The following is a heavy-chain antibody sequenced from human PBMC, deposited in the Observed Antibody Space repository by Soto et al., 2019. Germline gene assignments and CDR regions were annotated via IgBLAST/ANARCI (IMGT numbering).Heavy chain of an antibody. CDR1: GFTFSSYS. V-gene: IGHV3-21*01. D-gene: IGHD4-17*01. Sequence: GSLRLSCAASGFTFSSYSMNWVRQAPGKGLEWVSSISSSSSCIYYADSVKGRFTISRDNAKNSLYLQMNSLRAEDTAVYYCARPLSDYADAFDIWGQGTMVTVSS. CDR3: ARPLSDYADAFDI. CDR2: ISSSSSCI. J-gene: IGHJ3*02.